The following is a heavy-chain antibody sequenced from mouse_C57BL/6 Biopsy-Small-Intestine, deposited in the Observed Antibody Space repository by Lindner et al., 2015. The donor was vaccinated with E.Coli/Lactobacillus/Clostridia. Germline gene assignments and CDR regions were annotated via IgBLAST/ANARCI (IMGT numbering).Heavy chain of an antibody. CDR1: GGTFSSFA. D-gene: IGHD2-4*01. V-gene: IGHV1-81*01. J-gene: IGHJ4*01. Sequence: SVKVSCKASGGTFSSFAISWVRQAPGQGLEWMGEIIPMFGTPNYAQKFHGRVTITADEPTSTAYMELGSLRSEDTAIYYCARGGNYDILTGYNAVFDYWGQGTLVTVSS. CDR2: IIPMFGTP. CDR3: ARGGNYDILTGYNAVFDY.